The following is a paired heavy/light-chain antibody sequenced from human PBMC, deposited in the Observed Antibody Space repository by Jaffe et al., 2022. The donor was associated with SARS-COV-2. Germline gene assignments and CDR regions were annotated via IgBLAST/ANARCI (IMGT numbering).Heavy chain of an antibody. CDR3: ARAPKDTEGMDV. CDR1: GYSLSTHY. J-gene: IGHJ6*02. D-gene: IGHD2-15*01. V-gene: IGHV1-46*01. CDR2: TNPKNGKT. Sequence: QVQLVQSGAEVRKTGASVNVSCKASGYSLSTHYMHWVRQAPGQGLEWMGITNPKNGKTSYAQKFQGRVSMTRDTSTSTVYMELTSLRSDDTGVYYCARAPKDTEGMDVWGQGTPVIVSS.
Light chain of an antibody. J-gene: IGLJ2*01. CDR2: KDV. Sequence: SSELTQPPSVSVSPGQTARITCSGDAVPKHFTYWYRQRPGQAPVLLIDKDVQRPSEIPERFSGSASGTTATLTISGVQPEDEADYYCQGADSTGSYTLFGGGTKLTV. CDR1: AVPKHF. V-gene: IGLV3-25*03. CDR3: QGADSTGSYTL.